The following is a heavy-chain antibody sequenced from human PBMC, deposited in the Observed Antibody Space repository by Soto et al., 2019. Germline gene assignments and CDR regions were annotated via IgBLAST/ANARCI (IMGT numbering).Heavy chain of an antibody. J-gene: IGHJ6*02. V-gene: IGHV3-30-3*01. CDR2: ISYDGSNK. D-gene: IGHD5-18*01. CDR3: ARDRGYSYDMRGAGMDV. Sequence: GGSLRLSCAASAFTFSSYGMHWVRQAPGKGLEWVAAISYDGSNKYYGDSVKGRFTISRDNPKNTLYLHMNSLTAEDTTVYYCARDRGYSYDMRGAGMDVWGQGTTVTVSS. CDR1: AFTFSSYG.